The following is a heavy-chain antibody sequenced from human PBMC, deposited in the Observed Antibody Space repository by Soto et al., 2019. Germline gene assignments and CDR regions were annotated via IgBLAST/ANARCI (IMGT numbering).Heavy chain of an antibody. D-gene: IGHD3-9*01. CDR2: ISGSGGST. CDR1: GFTFSSYA. CDR3: AKVSDWSHAFLDAFDI. J-gene: IGHJ3*02. V-gene: IGHV3-23*01. Sequence: GGSLRLSCAASGFTFSSYAMSWVRQAPGKGLEWVSAISGSGGSTYYADSVKGRFTISRDNSKNTLYLQMNSLRAEDTAVYYCAKVSDWSHAFLDAFDIWGQGTMVTVSS.